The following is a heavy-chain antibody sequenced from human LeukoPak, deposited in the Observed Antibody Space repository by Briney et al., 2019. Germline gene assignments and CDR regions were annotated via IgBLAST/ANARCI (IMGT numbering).Heavy chain of an antibody. D-gene: IGHD4-17*01. J-gene: IGHJ3*02. CDR1: GFTFSNCA. CDR2: ISDSGDIT. V-gene: IGHV3-23*01. CDR3: AKDRTVTTRGSAFDI. Sequence: GGSLRLSCAASGFTFSNCAMNWVRQAPGKGLEWVSTISDSGDITYYADSVKGRFTISRDNSKNTLYLQMNSLRAEDTAVYYCAKDRTVTTRGSAFDIWGRGTLGTVSS.